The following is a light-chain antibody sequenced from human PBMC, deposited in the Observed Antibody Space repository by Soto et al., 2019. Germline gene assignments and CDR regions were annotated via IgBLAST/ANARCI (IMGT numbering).Light chain of an antibody. J-gene: IGKJ5*01. Sequence: EIVMTQSPATLSVSPGERVTLSCRASETISSNLAWYQQKPGQAPGLLMYGASNRATGIPARFSGSGSGTEFALTISSLQSEDFAVYYCQQYKSWTSITFGQGTRLEI. CDR1: ETISSN. CDR2: GAS. CDR3: QQYKSWTSIT. V-gene: IGKV3D-15*01.